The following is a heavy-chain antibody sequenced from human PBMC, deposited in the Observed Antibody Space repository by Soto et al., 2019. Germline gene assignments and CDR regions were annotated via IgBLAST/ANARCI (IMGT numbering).Heavy chain of an antibody. CDR3: ARTEYSSGWYYFDY. CDR1: GYTFTGYY. J-gene: IGHJ4*02. Sequence: ASVKVSCKASGYTFTGYYMHWVRQAAGQGLEWMGWINPNSGGTNYAQKFQGWVTMTRDTSISTAYMELSRLRSDDTAVYYCARTEYSSGWYYFDYWGQGTLVTVSS. V-gene: IGHV1-2*04. CDR2: INPNSGGT. D-gene: IGHD6-19*01.